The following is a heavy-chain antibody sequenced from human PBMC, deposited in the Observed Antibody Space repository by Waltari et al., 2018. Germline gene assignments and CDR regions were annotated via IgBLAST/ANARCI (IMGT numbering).Heavy chain of an antibody. J-gene: IGHJ4*02. CDR1: GYSIISGYY. D-gene: IGHD4-17*01. CDR2: IYHSEST. V-gene: IGHV4-38-2*01. CDR3: AAHSGDYPYFHY. Sequence: QVQLQESGPGLVKTSETLSLTCAVSGYSIISGYYWGWIRQPPGKGLEWIGSIYHSESTYYNPSLKSRVTISVDTSKNHFSLKLPSVTAADTAVYYCAAHSGDYPYFHYWGQGTLVTVSS.